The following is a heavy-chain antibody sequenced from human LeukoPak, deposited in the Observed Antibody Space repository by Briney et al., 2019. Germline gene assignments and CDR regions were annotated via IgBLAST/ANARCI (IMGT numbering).Heavy chain of an antibody. CDR2: MNPNSGNT. D-gene: IGHD3-3*02. CDR3: ARDRGIFGVVKGVYYYGMDV. Sequence: ASVKVSCKASGYTFTSYDINWVRQATGQGLEWMGWMNPNSGNTGYAQKFQGRVTMTRDTSTTTAYMELSSLRSEDTAVYYCARDRGIFGVVKGVYYYGMDVWGQGTTVTVS. V-gene: IGHV1-8*01. CDR1: GYTFTSYD. J-gene: IGHJ6*02.